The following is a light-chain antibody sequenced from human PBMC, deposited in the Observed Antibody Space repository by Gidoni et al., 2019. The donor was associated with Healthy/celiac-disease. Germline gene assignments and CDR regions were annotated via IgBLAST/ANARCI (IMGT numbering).Light chain of an antibody. CDR1: QSISSY. CDR3: QQSYSTPRCT. V-gene: IGKV1-39*01. CDR2: AAS. J-gene: IGKJ2*02. Sequence: DIEMTQSPSSLSASVGDRVTITCLASQSISSYLNWYQQKPGKAPKLLIYAASSLQSGVPSRFSGSGSGTDFTLTISSLQPEDFATYYCQQSYSTPRCTFGQGTKLEIK.